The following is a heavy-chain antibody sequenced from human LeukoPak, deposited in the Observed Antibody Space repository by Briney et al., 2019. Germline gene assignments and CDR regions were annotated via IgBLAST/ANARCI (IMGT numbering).Heavy chain of an antibody. Sequence: PSETLSLTCAVYGGSFSGYYWSWIRQPPGKGLEWIGEIDHSGSTNYNPSLKSRVTISVDTSKNQSSLKLSSVTAADTAVYYCAGNIAARLDYWGQGTLVTVSS. V-gene: IGHV4-34*01. D-gene: IGHD6-6*01. J-gene: IGHJ4*02. CDR2: IDHSGST. CDR3: AGNIAARLDY. CDR1: GGSFSGYY.